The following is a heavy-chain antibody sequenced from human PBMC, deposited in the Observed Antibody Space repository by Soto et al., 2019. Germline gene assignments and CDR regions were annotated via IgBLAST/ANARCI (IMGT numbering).Heavy chain of an antibody. CDR3: ARISSGEKFDC. J-gene: IGHJ4*02. CDR1: GFSLSTSGVG. Sequence: QITLKESGPTLVKPTQTLTLTCTFSGFSLSTSGVGVGWIRQPPGKALEWLALIYWDDDKRYSPSLKSRLTITEDTSKNQVVLTMTNMDPVDTATYYCARISSGEKFDCWGQGTLVTVSS. D-gene: IGHD6-19*01. CDR2: IYWDDDK. V-gene: IGHV2-5*02.